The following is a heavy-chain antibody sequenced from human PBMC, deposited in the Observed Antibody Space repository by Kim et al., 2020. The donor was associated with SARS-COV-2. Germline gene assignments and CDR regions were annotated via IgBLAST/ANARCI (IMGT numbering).Heavy chain of an antibody. D-gene: IGHD3-10*01. V-gene: IGHV1-18*01. J-gene: IGHJ4*02. CDR3: ARGTMVRGDTSPAVY. CDR2: ISGSSGDR. Sequence: ASVKVSCKASGYIFSHYGIIWVRQAPGQGLQWLGWISGSSGDRNYAQNVQGRVTMTTDTSTSTAYLELKSLRSDDTATYYCARGTMVRGDTSPAVYWGQGPLLTVSS. CDR1: GYIFSHYG.